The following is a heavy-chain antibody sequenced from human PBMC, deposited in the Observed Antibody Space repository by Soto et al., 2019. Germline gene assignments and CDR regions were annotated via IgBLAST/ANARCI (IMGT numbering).Heavy chain of an antibody. D-gene: IGHD5-18*01. CDR1: GDIFTSYG. Sequence: QVQLVQSGIEVKKPGASVKVSCKASGDIFTSYGISWVRQAPGQGLEWMGWISVYSGNTNYAQKVQGRVTVTTDTSTTTAYMELRSLRSDDTAVYYCATGARRAKYSYGYYFHYWGQGTRVTVSS. J-gene: IGHJ4*02. V-gene: IGHV1-18*01. CDR2: ISVYSGNT. CDR3: ATGARRAKYSYGYYFHY.